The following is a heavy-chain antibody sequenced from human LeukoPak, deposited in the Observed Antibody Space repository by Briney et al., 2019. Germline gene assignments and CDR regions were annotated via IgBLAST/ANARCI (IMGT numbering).Heavy chain of an antibody. Sequence: PSETLSLTCAVQGGSFSGYYWSWIRQSPGKGLEWIGEINHSGSTNYNPSLKSRSSISADTSEKQFSLRLSSVTAADTAVYYCARREEYWTIPKHAFDLWGQGTLVTVSS. CDR3: ARREEYWTIPKHAFDL. V-gene: IGHV4-34*01. D-gene: IGHD3-3*01. CDR2: INHSGST. J-gene: IGHJ3*01. CDR1: GGSFSGYY.